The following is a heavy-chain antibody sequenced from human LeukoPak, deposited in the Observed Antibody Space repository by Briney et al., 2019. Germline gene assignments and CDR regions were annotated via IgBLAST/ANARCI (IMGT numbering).Heavy chain of an antibody. J-gene: IGHJ4*02. CDR1: GFTFSSYW. D-gene: IGHD5-24*01. CDR3: AKHVEMATIKGENFFDY. Sequence: GGSLRLSCAASGFTFSSYWMSWVRQAPGKGLEWAANIKQDGSEKYYVDSVKGRFTISRDNSKNSLYLQMNSLRTEDTALYYCAKHVEMATIKGENFFDYWGQGTLVTVSS. V-gene: IGHV3-7*03. CDR2: IKQDGSEK.